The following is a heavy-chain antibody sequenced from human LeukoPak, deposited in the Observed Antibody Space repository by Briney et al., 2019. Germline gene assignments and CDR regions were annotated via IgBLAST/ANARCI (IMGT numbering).Heavy chain of an antibody. V-gene: IGHV3-21*01. CDR3: ARVGDGSGSYYPYYYYYGMDV. J-gene: IGHJ6*04. D-gene: IGHD3-10*01. Sequence: KPRGSLRLSCAASGFTFSSYSMNWVRQAPGKGLEWVSSISSSSSYIYYADSVKGRFTISRDNAENSLYLQMNSLRAEDTAVYYCARVGDGSGSYYPYYYYYGMDVWGKGTTVTVSS. CDR1: GFTFSSYS. CDR2: ISSSSSYI.